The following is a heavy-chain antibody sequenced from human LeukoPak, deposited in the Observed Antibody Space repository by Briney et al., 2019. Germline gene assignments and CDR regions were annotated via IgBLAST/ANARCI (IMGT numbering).Heavy chain of an antibody. V-gene: IGHV4-59*08. CDR3: ARCPTIAAAGGWFDP. D-gene: IGHD6-13*01. J-gene: IGHJ5*02. CDR2: IYYSGST. CDR1: GGSISNYY. Sequence: SEALSLTCTVSGGSISNYYWNWIRQPPGKGLEWIGYIYYSGSTKYNPSLKSRVAMSVDTSKNQFSLKLSSVTAADTAVYYCARCPTIAAAGGWFDPWGQGTLVTVSS.